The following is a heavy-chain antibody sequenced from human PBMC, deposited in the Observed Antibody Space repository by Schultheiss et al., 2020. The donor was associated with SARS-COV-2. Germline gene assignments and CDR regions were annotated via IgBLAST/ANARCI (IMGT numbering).Heavy chain of an antibody. CDR2: ISGSGGST. CDR3: ARDSLLIAVAGIDY. CDR1: GFTFRSYG. V-gene: IGHV3-21*01. D-gene: IGHD6-19*01. J-gene: IGHJ4*02. Sequence: GGSLRLSCAASGFTFRSYGMQWVRQAPGKGLEWVSAISGSGGSTYYADSVKGRFTISRDNAKNSLYLQMNSLRAEDTAVYYCARDSLLIAVAGIDYWGQGTLVTVSS.